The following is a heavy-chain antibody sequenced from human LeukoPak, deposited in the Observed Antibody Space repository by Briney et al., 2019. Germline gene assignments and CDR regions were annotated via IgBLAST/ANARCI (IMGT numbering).Heavy chain of an antibody. V-gene: IGHV3-30*04. CDR3: ARTGLGLYSFDY. D-gene: IGHD3/OR15-3a*01. Sequence: GGSLRLSCAASGFTFSSYAIHWVRQAPGKGLEWVAVISFDGTDAFYADSVKGRFTISRDNSKNTLYLQMNSLRADDTAVYYCARTGLGLYSFDYWGQGTLVTVSS. J-gene: IGHJ4*02. CDR1: GFTFSSYA. CDR2: ISFDGTDA.